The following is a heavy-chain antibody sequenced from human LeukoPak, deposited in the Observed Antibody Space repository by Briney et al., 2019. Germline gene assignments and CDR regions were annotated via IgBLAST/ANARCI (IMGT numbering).Heavy chain of an antibody. V-gene: IGHV4-30-2*01. D-gene: IGHD3-9*01. J-gene: IGHJ5*02. Sequence: PSQTLSLTCAVSGGSVSSGAYSWTWIRQPPGEGLEWFGSFSHSGSTSYNPSLESRVLISADKSKNQFSLQLNSVTAADTAVYFCASFDYDILSASPPTGRSWGQGTLVTVSS. CDR1: GGSVSSGAYS. CDR3: ASFDYDILSASPPTGRS. CDR2: FSHSGST.